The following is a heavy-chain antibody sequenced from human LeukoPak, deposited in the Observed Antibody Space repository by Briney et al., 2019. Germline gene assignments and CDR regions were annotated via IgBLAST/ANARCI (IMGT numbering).Heavy chain of an antibody. Sequence: ASVKVSCXASGYTFTSYGISWVRQAPGQGLEWMGWISAYNGNTNYAQKLQGRVTMTTDTSTSTAYMELRSLRSDDTAVYYCARVGYCSSTSCTYFDYWGQGTLVTVSS. D-gene: IGHD2-2*01. J-gene: IGHJ4*02. CDR2: ISAYNGNT. V-gene: IGHV1-18*01. CDR1: GYTFTSYG. CDR3: ARVGYCSSTSCTYFDY.